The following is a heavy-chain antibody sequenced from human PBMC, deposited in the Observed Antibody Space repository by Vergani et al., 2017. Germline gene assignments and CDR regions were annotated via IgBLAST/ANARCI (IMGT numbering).Heavy chain of an antibody. J-gene: IGHJ6*03. CDR1: GFTFSSHA. CDR3: AKNGQLLYYYYMDV. CDR2: LSGSGGST. V-gene: IGHV3-23*01. Sequence: EVQLLESGGGLGQPGGSLRLACAASGFTFSSHAMCWVRQAPGKGLEWVSALSGSGGSTHYADSVKGRFTISRDNSKNTVYLQMNSLRADDTAVYYCAKNGQLLYYYYMDVWGKGP. D-gene: IGHD2-2*01.